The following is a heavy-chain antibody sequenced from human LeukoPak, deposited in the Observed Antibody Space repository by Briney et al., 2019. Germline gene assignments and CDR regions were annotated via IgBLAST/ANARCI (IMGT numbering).Heavy chain of an antibody. CDR3: ARDYYDSSGYYSGIDY. CDR1: GGSISSSNW. Sequence: SGTLSLTCAVSGGSISSSNWWSWVRQPPGKGLEWIGEIYHSGSTNYNPSLKSRVTISVDKSKNQFSLKLSSVTAPDTAVYYCARDYYDSSGYYSGIDYWGQGTLVTVSS. V-gene: IGHV4-4*02. CDR2: IYHSGST. J-gene: IGHJ4*02. D-gene: IGHD3-22*01.